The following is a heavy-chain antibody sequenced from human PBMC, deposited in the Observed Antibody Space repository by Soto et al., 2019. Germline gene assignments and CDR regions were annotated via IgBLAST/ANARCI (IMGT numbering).Heavy chain of an antibody. CDR2: IHYSGST. CDR3: TREARGGLFDY. V-gene: IGHV4-59*11. D-gene: IGHD2-15*01. CDR1: GGSIGDHY. Sequence: QLQLQESGPGLVKPSETLSLTCTVSGGSIGDHYWIWIRLPAGKTLESIGYIHYSGSTDYNPSLKGRVTFSLDVSKNQLSLNLRSVTAANTAVYYSTREARGGLFDYWGRGALVTVSS. J-gene: IGHJ4*02.